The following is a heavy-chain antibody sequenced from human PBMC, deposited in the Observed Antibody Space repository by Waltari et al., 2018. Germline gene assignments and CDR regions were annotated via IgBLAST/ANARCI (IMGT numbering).Heavy chain of an antibody. CDR2: IYYSGST. J-gene: IGHJ5*02. CDR1: GCSISSHY. V-gene: IGHV4-59*11. CDR3: ARDAYYRKAAAGIHWFDP. D-gene: IGHD6-13*01. Sequence: QVQLQESGPGLVKPSETLSLTCTVPGCSISSHYWSWTRQPPGKGLEWIGYIYYSGSTNYNPSLKSRVTISVDTSKNQFSLKLSSVTAADTAVYYCARDAYYRKAAAGIHWFDPWGQGTLVTVSS.